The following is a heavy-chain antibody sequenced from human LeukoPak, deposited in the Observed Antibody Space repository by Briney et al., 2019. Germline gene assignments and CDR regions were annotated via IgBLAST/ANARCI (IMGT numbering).Heavy chain of an antibody. J-gene: IGHJ4*02. CDR1: GFTFSKFW. V-gene: IGHV3-23*01. D-gene: IGHD5-12*01. Sequence: PGGSLRLSCAVSGFTFSKFWMSWVRQAPGKGLEWVSAISGSGGSTYYADSVKGRFTISRDNSKNTLYLQMNSLRAEDTAVYYCAKGGIYGYYFDYWGQGTLVTVSS. CDR3: AKGGIYGYYFDY. CDR2: ISGSGGST.